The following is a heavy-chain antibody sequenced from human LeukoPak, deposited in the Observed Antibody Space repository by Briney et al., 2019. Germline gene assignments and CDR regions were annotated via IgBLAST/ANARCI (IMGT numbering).Heavy chain of an antibody. CDR3: ARTSRTAVAGTGRGYNWFDP. CDR2: VYYSGST. V-gene: IGHV4-59*12. D-gene: IGHD6-19*01. J-gene: IGHJ5*02. Sequence: SETLSLTCTVSGGSINNSYWSWVRQPPGKGLEWIGFVYYSGSTNYNPSLKSRVTMLVDTSKNQFSLNLTSVTAADTAVYYCARTSRTAVAGTGRGYNWFDPWGQGILVTVSS. CDR1: GGSINNSY.